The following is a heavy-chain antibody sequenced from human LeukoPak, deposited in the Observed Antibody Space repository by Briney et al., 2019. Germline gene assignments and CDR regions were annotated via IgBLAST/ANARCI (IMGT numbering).Heavy chain of an antibody. CDR2: INPSGGST. CDR3: ARSQLWPTFDY. D-gene: IGHD5-18*01. CDR1: GYTFTSYY. V-gene: IGHV1-46*01. J-gene: IGHJ4*02. Sequence: ASVKVSCKASGYTFTSYYMHWVRQAPGQGLEWMGIINPSGGSTSYAQKFQGRVTMTRDTSISTAYMELSRLRSDDTAVYYCARSQLWPTFDYWGQGTLVTVSS.